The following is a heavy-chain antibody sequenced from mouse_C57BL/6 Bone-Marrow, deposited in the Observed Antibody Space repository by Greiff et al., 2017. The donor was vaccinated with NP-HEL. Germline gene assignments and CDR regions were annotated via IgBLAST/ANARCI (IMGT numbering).Heavy chain of an antibody. Sequence: VQLQQSGPELVKPGASVKISCKASGYTFTDYYMNWVKQSHGKSLEWIGDINPNNGGTSYNQKFKGKATLTVDKSSSTAYMELRSLTSEDSAVYDCARSPPIYYDYDDYWGQGTTLTVSS. D-gene: IGHD2-4*01. J-gene: IGHJ2*01. CDR3: ARSPPIYYDYDDY. CDR2: INPNNGGT. V-gene: IGHV1-26*01. CDR1: GYTFTDYY.